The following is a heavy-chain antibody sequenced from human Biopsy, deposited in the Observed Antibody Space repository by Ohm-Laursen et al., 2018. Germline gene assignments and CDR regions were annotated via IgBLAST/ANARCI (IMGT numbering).Heavy chain of an antibody. V-gene: IGHV4-39*02. Sequence: SETLSLTCSFSGDSISSSTYYWGWIRQPPGKGLEWIGTIRNTYFRTSLKSRVTMSLDTYKNNFSLKLSSVTAADTGVYYCAQTRNDYGGFYFDYWGRGTLVTVSS. CDR2: IRNT. CDR3: AQTRNDYGGFYFDY. CDR1: GDSISSSTYY. J-gene: IGHJ4*02. D-gene: IGHD4/OR15-4a*01.